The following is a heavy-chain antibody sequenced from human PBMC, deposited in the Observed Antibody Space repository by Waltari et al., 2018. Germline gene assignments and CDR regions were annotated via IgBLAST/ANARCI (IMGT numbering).Heavy chain of an antibody. V-gene: IGHV1-69*12. CDR3: ARRKLGEAFDI. CDR1: GGNFGRYA. D-gene: IGHD3-16*01. J-gene: IGHJ3*02. CDR2: TIPIFGSP. Sequence: QVQLVQSGAEVKKPGSSVRVSCRASGGNFGRYAITWVRQAPGQGLEWMGGTIPIFGSPMAAPKFQGRVSITADELTYTVYMELNSLRSDDTAIYYCARRKLGEAFDIWGQGTMVIVSS.